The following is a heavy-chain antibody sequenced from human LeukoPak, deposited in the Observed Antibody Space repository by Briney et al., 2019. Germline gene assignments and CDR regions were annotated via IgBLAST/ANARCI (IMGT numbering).Heavy chain of an antibody. J-gene: IGHJ3*02. CDR3: ARGEVTYYYNIGGAFDI. CDR1: GYSFSNYD. V-gene: IGHV1-2*06. CDR2: INPNSGGT. D-gene: IGHD3-22*01. Sequence: ASVTVSCKASGYSFSNYDIYWVRQAPGQGLEWMGRINPNSGGTTYAQKFQGRVTMTRDTSISTAYVELSRLRSDDTAVYYCARGEVTYYYNIGGAFDIWGQGTMVTVSS.